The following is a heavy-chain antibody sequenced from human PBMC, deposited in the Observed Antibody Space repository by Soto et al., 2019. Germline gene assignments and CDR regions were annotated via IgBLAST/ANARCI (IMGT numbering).Heavy chain of an antibody. J-gene: IGHJ6*02. CDR3: AQDLLADYYYGMDV. V-gene: IGHV3-23*01. Sequence: GGSLRLSCAASGFSFSFYAMSWVRQAPGKGLEWVSAFSGSGGNTYYADSVKGRFTISRDNSKNTLYLQMNSMKAEDTAVYYCAQDLLADYYYGMDVWGQGTTVTVSS. CDR1: GFSFSFYA. CDR2: FSGSGGNT. D-gene: IGHD6-19*01.